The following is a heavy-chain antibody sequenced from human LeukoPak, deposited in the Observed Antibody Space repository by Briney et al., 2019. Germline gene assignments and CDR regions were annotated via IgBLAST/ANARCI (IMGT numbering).Heavy chain of an antibody. V-gene: IGHV4-38-2*02. Sequence: SETLSLTCSVSGYSISSAYYWGWIRQPPGKGLEWIGTMYHSGSTNYNPSLKSRVTISVDTSKNQFSLKLSSVTAADTAVYYCARDGYSGNDGLWGQGTLVTVSS. CDR3: ARDGYSGNDGL. CDR1: GYSISSAYY. CDR2: MYHSGST. D-gene: IGHD5-12*01. J-gene: IGHJ4*02.